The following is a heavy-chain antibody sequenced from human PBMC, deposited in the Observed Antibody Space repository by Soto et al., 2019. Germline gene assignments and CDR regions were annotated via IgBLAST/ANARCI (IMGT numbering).Heavy chain of an antibody. CDR2: IIPIFGTP. CDR3: ARRGYSYGSASDY. V-gene: IGHV1-69*01. J-gene: IGHJ4*02. CDR1: GGAFSSYA. D-gene: IGHD5-18*01. Sequence: QVQLVQSGAEVKKPGSSVKVSCKASGGAFSSYAITWVRQAPGQGLEWMGGIIPIFGTPNYAQKFQGRVTVTADESTSTAYVELSSLRSEDTAVYYCARRGYSYGSASDYWGWGSLLTVSA.